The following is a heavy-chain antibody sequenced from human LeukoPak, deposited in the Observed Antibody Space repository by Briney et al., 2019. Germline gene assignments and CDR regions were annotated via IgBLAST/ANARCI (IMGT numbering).Heavy chain of an antibody. Sequence: SETLSLTCTVSGGSITSYHWSWIRQPPGKGLEWIGYISYSGSTNYNPSLKSRVTISLDTSKNQFSLKLSSVTAADTAVYYCASGGYCGSTSCNPNWSDPWGQGTLVTVSS. J-gene: IGHJ5*02. V-gene: IGHV4-59*01. CDR1: GGSITSYH. CDR2: ISYSGST. D-gene: IGHD2-2*01. CDR3: ASGGYCGSTSCNPNWSDP.